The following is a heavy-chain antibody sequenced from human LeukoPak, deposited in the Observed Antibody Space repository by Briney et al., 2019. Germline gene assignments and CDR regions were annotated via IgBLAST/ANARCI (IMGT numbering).Heavy chain of an antibody. V-gene: IGHV4-61*02. Sequence: SETLSLTCSVSGGSIYSGTYYWSWIRQPAGKGLEWIGRIYTSGSTNYHPSLKSRVTVSLDISKNQFSLKLSSVTAADTAVYHCARETHMYCKSNSCYGYFDLWGRGTLVTVSS. CDR2: IYTSGST. CDR3: ARETHMYCKSNSCYGYFDL. J-gene: IGHJ2*01. D-gene: IGHD2-2*01. CDR1: GGSIYSGTYY.